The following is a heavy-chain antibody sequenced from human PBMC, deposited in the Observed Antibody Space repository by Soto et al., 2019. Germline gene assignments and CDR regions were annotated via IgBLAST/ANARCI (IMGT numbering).Heavy chain of an antibody. J-gene: IGHJ4*02. CDR1: GNSLSGTSCF. CDR3: TRRVRSTGLLDY. CDR2: VYYTGST. Sequence: SETLSLTCTVSGNSLSGTSCFWAWIRQPRGKNLEWIGSVYYTGSTYYNSSLKSRVSISIDTSKNQFSLSLNSVTAADTAVYYCTRRVRSTGLLDYWGQGALVTVSS. V-gene: IGHV4-39*01. D-gene: IGHD4-4*01.